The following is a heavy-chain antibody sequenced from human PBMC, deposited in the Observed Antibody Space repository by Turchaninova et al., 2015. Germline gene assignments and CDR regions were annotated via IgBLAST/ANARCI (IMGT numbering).Heavy chain of an antibody. Sequence: LVQPGGSLRLSCAASGFTFSTYWMSWVRQPPGKGLEWVANIKQDGTERYYVDSVKGRFTISRDNAKNSLYLQMNSLRAEDTAVYHCARAVLQYSSGWYENNRDAFDIWGQGTMVTVSS. V-gene: IGHV3-7*01. CDR2: IKQDGTER. CDR3: ARAVLQYSSGWYENNRDAFDI. CDR1: GFTFSTYW. D-gene: IGHD6-19*01. J-gene: IGHJ3*02.